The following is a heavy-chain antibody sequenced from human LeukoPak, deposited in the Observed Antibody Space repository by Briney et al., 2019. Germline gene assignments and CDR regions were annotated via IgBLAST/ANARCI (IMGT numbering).Heavy chain of an antibody. CDR3: QVYGSGSYYISSAHYFDY. Sequence: ASVKVSCKVSGYTLTELSMHWVRQAPGKGLEWMGGLDPEDGETIYAQNFQGRVTMTEDTSTDTAYMELSSLTSEDTAVYYCQVYGSGSYYISSAHYFDYWGQGTLVTVSS. D-gene: IGHD3-10*01. V-gene: IGHV1-24*01. J-gene: IGHJ4*02. CDR1: GYTLTELS. CDR2: LDPEDGET.